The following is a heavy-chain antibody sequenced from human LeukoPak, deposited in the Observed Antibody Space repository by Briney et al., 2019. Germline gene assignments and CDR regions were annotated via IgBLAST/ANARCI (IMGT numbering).Heavy chain of an antibody. CDR1: GYSFTNYW. V-gene: IGHV5-51*01. CDR3: ARQVGGSIAAAGFDY. D-gene: IGHD6-13*01. CDR2: IYPGDSDT. Sequence: GESLKISCKGSGYSFTNYWIGWVRRMPGKGLEWMGIIYPGDSDTRYSPSFQGQVTISADKSISTAYLQWRSLKASDTAMFYCARQVGGSIAAAGFDYWGQGTLVTVSS. J-gene: IGHJ4*02.